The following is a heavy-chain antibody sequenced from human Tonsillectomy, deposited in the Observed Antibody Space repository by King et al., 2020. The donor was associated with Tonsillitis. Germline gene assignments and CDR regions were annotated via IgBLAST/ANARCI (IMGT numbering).Heavy chain of an antibody. CDR1: GFTFSSYG. D-gene: IGHD2-15*01. V-gene: IGHV3-30*02. CDR2: IRYDGSNK. Sequence: VQLVESGGGVVQPGGSLRLSCAASGFTFSSYGMHWVRQAPGKGLEWVAFIRYDGSNKYYADSVKGRFTISRDNSKNTLYLQMNSLRAEDTAVYYCAKVPPVRFELLYYYYYAMDVWGQGTTVTVSS. CDR3: AKVPPVRFELLYYYYYAMDV. J-gene: IGHJ6*02.